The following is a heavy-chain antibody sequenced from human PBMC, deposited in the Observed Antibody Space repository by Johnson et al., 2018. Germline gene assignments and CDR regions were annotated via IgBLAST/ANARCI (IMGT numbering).Heavy chain of an antibody. CDR2: ISGSGGST. V-gene: IGHV3-23*01. CDR1: GFTFSSYA. CDR3: ARSGSGYMDV. Sequence: VQLQESGGGLVQPGGSXRLSCAASGFTFSSYAMSWVRQAPGKGLEWVSAISGSGGSTYYADSVKGRFTISRDNAKNSLYLQMNSLRAEDTAVYYCARSGSGYMDVWGKGTTVTVSS. J-gene: IGHJ6*03. D-gene: IGHD3-22*01.